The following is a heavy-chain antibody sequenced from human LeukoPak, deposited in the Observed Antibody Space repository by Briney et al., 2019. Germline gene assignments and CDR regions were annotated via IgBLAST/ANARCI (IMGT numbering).Heavy chain of an antibody. CDR2: IWYDGSNK. CDR1: GFTFSSYG. J-gene: IGHJ6*04. Sequence: GGSLRLSCAASGFTFSSYGMHWVRQAPGKGLEWVAVIWYDGSNKYYADSVKGRFTISRDNSKSTLYLQMNSLRAEDTAVYYCARRGSGSYYNRMDVWGKGTTVTVSS. V-gene: IGHV3-33*01. D-gene: IGHD3-10*01. CDR3: ARRGSGSYYNRMDV.